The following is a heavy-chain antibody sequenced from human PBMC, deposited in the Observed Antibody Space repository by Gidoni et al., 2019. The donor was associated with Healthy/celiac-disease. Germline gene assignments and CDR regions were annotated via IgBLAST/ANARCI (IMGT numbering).Heavy chain of an antibody. J-gene: IGHJ3*02. Sequence: QVQLVEYGGGVVQPGRSLRLSCAASGFTFSSYGMHWVRQAPGKGPEWVAVIWYDGSNKYFADSVKGRFTISRDNSKNPLYLQMNSLRAEDTAVYYCAREAVTMVRGVIIPSAFDIGGQGTMVTVSS. CDR2: IWYDGSNK. CDR3: AREAVTMVRGVIIPSAFDI. CDR1: GFTFSSYG. D-gene: IGHD3-10*01. V-gene: IGHV3-33*01.